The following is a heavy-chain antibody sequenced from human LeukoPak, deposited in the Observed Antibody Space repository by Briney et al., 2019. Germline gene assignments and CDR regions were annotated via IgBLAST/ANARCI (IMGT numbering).Heavy chain of an antibody. Sequence: GGSLRLSYAASGFTFSSYGMHWVRQAPGKGLEWVAVIWYDGSNKYYADSVKGRFTISRDNSKNTLYLQMNSLRAEDTAVYYCATANYYYYYGMDVWGQGTTVTVSS. CDR1: GFTFSSYG. J-gene: IGHJ6*02. V-gene: IGHV3-33*01. CDR3: ATANYYYYYGMDV. CDR2: IWYDGSNK.